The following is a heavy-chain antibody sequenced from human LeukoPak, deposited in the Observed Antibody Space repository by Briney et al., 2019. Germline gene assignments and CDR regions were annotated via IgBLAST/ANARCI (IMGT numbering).Heavy chain of an antibody. CDR2: INRDGSTT. D-gene: IGHD2-2*01. V-gene: IGHV3-74*03. CDR1: GFTFSTYW. J-gene: IGHJ6*02. CDR3: VRGTNAWSGMDV. Sequence: PGGSLRLSCAASGFTFSTYWMHWVRQTPGKGLVWVSHINRDGSTTEYADSVKGRFTVSRDNAKNTLFLQMNSLRAEDTAVYFCVRGTNAWSGMDVWCQGNTVTVSS.